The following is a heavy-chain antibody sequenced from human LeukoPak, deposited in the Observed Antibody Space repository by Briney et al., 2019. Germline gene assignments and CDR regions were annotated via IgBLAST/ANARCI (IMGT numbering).Heavy chain of an antibody. CDR1: AGSISSHY. D-gene: IGHD6-6*01. Sequence: PSETLSLTCTVSAGSISSHYWSWIRQPPGKGLEWIGYIYYSGSTNYNPSLKSRVTISVDTSKNQFSLKLSSVTAADTAVYYCARGVPGPRDYWGQGTLVTVSS. V-gene: IGHV4-59*11. CDR2: IYYSGST. J-gene: IGHJ4*02. CDR3: ARGVPGPRDY.